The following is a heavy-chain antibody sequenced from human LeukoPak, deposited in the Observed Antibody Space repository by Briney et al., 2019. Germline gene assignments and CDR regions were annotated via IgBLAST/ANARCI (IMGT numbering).Heavy chain of an antibody. CDR3: ARGQWELPYWYFDL. CDR2: IYYSGST. V-gene: IGHV4-59*12. CDR1: GGSFSSYY. Sequence: SETLSLTCTISGGSFSSYYWSWIRQPPGKGLEWIGNIYYSGSTYYNPSLKSRVTISVDTSKNQFSLKLSSVTAADTAVYYCARGQWELPYWYFDLWGRGTLVTVSS. J-gene: IGHJ2*01. D-gene: IGHD1-26*01.